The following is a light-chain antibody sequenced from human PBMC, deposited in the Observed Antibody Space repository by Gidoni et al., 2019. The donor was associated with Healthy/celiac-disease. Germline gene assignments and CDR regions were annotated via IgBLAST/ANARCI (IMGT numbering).Light chain of an antibody. Sequence: DIQLTRSPSSLSASVGDRVPITCRASQSISSYLNCYQQKPGKAPKLLIYAASSLQSGVPSRFSGSGSGTDFTLTISSLQPEDFATYYCQQSYSTPRTFGQGTKVEIK. V-gene: IGKV1-39*01. CDR3: QQSYSTPRT. CDR1: QSISSY. CDR2: AAS. J-gene: IGKJ1*01.